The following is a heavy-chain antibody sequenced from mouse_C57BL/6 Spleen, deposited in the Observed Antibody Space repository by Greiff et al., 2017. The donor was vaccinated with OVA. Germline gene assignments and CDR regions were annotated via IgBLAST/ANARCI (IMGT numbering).Heavy chain of an antibody. CDR1: GYTFTSYD. CDR2: IYPRDGST. CDR3: AIGRYWYFDV. D-gene: IGHD1-1*01. V-gene: IGHV1-85*01. J-gene: IGHJ1*03. Sequence: VKLMESGPELVKPGASVKLSCKASGYTFTSYDINWVKQRPGQGLEWIGWIYPRDGSTKYNEKFKGKATLTVDTSSSTAYMELHSLTSEDSAVYFCAIGRYWYFDVWGTGTTVTVSS.